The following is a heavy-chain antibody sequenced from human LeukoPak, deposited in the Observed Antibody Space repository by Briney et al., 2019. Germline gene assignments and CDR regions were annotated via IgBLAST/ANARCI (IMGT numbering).Heavy chain of an antibody. CDR2: NSASAGRT. CDR3: ARDRLSYYDSSGYYSDF. CDR1: GFTFSNYA. J-gene: IGHJ4*02. V-gene: IGHV3-23*01. D-gene: IGHD3-22*01. Sequence: GGSLRLSCAASGFTFSNYAMNGVPQAPKKGLQRLSANSASAGRTYYADSVKGRFTISRDNAKTSLYLQMNSLRVDDTAVYYCARDRLSYYDSSGYYSDFWGQGTLVTVSS.